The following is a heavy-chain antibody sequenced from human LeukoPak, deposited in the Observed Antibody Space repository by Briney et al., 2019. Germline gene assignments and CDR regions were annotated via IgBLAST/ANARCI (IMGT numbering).Heavy chain of an antibody. D-gene: IGHD3-22*01. CDR1: GYTFTSYG. V-gene: IGHV1-18*01. CDR2: ISAYNGNT. Sequence: ASVKVSCKASGYTFTSYGISWVRQAPGQGLEWMGWISAYNGNTNYAQKLQGRVTMTTDTSTSTAYMELRSLRSDDTAVSYCXXXXXXXXXXXXXGYYYVRADYFDYWGQGTLVTVSS. J-gene: IGHJ4*02. CDR3: XXXXXXXXXXXXXGYYYVRADYFDY.